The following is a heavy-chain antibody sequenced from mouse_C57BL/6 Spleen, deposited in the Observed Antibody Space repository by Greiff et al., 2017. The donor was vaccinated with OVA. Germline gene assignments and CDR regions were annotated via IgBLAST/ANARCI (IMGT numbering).Heavy chain of an antibody. Sequence: QVQLKQPGTELVKPGASVKLSCKASCYTFTSYWMHWVKPRPGQGLEWIGNINPCNGGTNYNEKFKSKATLTVDKSSSTAYRQLSSLTSEDSAGDYCARGGWLPGPEVWGTGTTVTVSS. V-gene: IGHV1-53*01. CDR1: CYTFTSYW. D-gene: IGHD2-3*01. CDR2: INPCNGGT. CDR3: ARGGWLPGPEV. J-gene: IGHJ1*03.